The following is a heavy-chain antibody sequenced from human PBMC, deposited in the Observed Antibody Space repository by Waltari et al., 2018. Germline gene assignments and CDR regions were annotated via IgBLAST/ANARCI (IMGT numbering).Heavy chain of an antibody. CDR2: IYYSGST. V-gene: IGHV4-39*01. CDR3: ARSTSSSAGAWGYYYGMDV. J-gene: IGHJ6*02. CDR1: GGSISSSSYY. D-gene: IGHD6-6*01. Sequence: QLQLQESGPGLVKPSETLSLTCTVSGGSISSSSYYWGWIRQPPGKGLEWIGSIYYSGSTYSNPSLKSRVTISVDTSKNQFSLKLSSVTAADTAVYYCARSTSSSAGAWGYYYGMDVWGQGTTVTVSS.